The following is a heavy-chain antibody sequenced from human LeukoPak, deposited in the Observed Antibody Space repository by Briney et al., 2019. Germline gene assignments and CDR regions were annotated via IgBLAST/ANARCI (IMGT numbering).Heavy chain of an antibody. D-gene: IGHD5-18*01. V-gene: IGHV3-30*18. Sequence: PGGSLRLSCAASGLTFSSYGMHWVRQAPGKGLEWVAVVSYDGSNKYYADSVKGRFTISRDNSKNTLYLQMNSLRAEDTAVYYCAKELLGYSYGSYWGQGTLVTVSS. CDR3: AKELLGYSYGSY. J-gene: IGHJ4*02. CDR1: GLTFSSYG. CDR2: VSYDGSNK.